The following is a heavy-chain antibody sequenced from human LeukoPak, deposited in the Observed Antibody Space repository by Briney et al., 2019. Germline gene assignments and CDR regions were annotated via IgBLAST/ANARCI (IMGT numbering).Heavy chain of an antibody. J-gene: IGHJ4*02. D-gene: IGHD6-6*01. CDR3: ARRREYSSSSGLCY. Sequence: ASVKVSCKASGYTFTSYGISWVRQAPGQGLEWMGWINPNSGGTNYAQKFQGRVTMTRDTSISTAYMELSRLRSDDTAVYYCARRREYSSSSGLCYWGQGTLVTVSS. CDR2: INPNSGGT. V-gene: IGHV1-2*02. CDR1: GYTFTSYG.